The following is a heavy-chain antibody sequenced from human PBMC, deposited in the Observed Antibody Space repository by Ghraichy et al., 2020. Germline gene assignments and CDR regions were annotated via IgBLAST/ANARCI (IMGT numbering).Heavy chain of an antibody. CDR2: ISGNSGNT. D-gene: IGHD2/OR15-2a*01. V-gene: IGHV1-18*01. CDR3: ARVYCDRARCFSPDY. CDR1: GYSFINYG. J-gene: IGHJ4*02. Sequence: ASVKVSCKASGYSFINYGISWVRQAPGQGLEWMGWISGNSGNTYYAQKLQGRVTMTTDTSTSIAYMDLRSLRSDDTAVYYCARVYCDRARCFSPDYWGQGTLVTVSP.